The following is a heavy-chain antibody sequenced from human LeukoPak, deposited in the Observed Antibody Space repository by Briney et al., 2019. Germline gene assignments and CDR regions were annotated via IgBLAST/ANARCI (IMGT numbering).Heavy chain of an antibody. CDR1: GGTFSSYA. D-gene: IGHD6-13*01. Sequence: ASVKVSCKASGGTFSSYAISWVRQAPGQGLEWMGGIIPIFGTANYAQKFQGRVTITADESTSTAYMELSSLRSEDTAVYYCARAVSIAAAAPFDYWGQGTLVTVSS. J-gene: IGHJ4*02. CDR2: IIPIFGTA. CDR3: ARAVSIAAAAPFDY. V-gene: IGHV1-69*13.